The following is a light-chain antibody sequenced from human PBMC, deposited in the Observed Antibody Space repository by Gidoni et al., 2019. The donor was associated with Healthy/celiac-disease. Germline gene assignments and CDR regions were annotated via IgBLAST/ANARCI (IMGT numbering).Light chain of an antibody. CDR3: QQSYSTPIT. Sequence: DIQITQSPSSLSASVGDRVTITCRASPSISSYLNWYQQKPGKAPKLLIYAASSLQSGVPSRFSGSGSGTDFTLTISSLQPEDFATYYCQQSYSTPITFGQGTRLEIK. CDR2: AAS. CDR1: PSISSY. J-gene: IGKJ5*01. V-gene: IGKV1-39*01.